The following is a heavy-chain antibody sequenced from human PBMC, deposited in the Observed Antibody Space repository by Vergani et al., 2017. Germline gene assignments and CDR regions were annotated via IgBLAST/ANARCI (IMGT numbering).Heavy chain of an antibody. J-gene: IGHJ5*02. Sequence: QLQLQESGSGLVKPSQTLSLTCAVSGGSISSGGYSWSWIRQPPGKGLEWIRYIYHSGSTYYNPSLKSRVTISVDRSKNQFSLKLSSVTAADTAVYYCARASYSSSWYFWFDPWGQGTLVTVSS. CDR3: ARASYSSSWYFWFDP. D-gene: IGHD6-13*01. CDR1: GGSISSGGYS. CDR2: IYHSGST. V-gene: IGHV4-30-2*01.